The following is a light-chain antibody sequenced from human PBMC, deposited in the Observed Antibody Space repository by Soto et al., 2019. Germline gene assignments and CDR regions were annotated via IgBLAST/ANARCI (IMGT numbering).Light chain of an antibody. Sequence: QSVLTQPASVSGSPGQWITISCTGTSSDVGGYNYVSWYQQHPGKAPKLMIYDVSNRPSGVSNRFSGSKSGNTASLTISGLQAEDEADYYCSSYTSSSTSAFGTGTKVTVL. CDR1: SSDVGGYNY. V-gene: IGLV2-14*01. CDR3: SSYTSSSTSA. J-gene: IGLJ1*01. CDR2: DVS.